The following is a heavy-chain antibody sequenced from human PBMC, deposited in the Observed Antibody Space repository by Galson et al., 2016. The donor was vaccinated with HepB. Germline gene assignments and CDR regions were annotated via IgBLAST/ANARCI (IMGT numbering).Heavy chain of an antibody. CDR1: GDSISTTNYY. Sequence: ETLSLTCSVSGDSISTTNYYLAWIRQTPGKGLEWIGSFYYSGIIYYNPSLKSRVTISADTSNNLLSLSLSSVTAADTAVYYCARHSSAASTFGYYYYAMDVWGQGTTVTVSS. CDR2: FYYSGII. CDR3: ARHSSAASTFGYYYYAMDV. D-gene: IGHD6-13*01. V-gene: IGHV4-39*01. J-gene: IGHJ6*02.